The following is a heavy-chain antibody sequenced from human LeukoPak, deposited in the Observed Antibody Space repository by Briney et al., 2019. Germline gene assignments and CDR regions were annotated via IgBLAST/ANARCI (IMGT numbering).Heavy chain of an antibody. V-gene: IGHV1-69*13. Sequence: SVKVSCTASGGTFSTAAISWVRQAPGQGREWMGGIIPIFGTANYAQKFQGRVTITADESTSTAYMELSSLRSEDTAVYYCARGSSSFYYYYGMDVWGQGTTVTVSS. CDR1: GGTFSTAA. CDR3: ARGSSSFYYYYGMDV. D-gene: IGHD6-13*01. J-gene: IGHJ6*02. CDR2: IIPIFGTA.